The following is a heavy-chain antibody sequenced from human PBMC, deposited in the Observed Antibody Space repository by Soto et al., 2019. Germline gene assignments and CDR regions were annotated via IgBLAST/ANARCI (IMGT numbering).Heavy chain of an antibody. CDR1: GGSFSGYY. CDR3: ARVSPLTYYYDSSGYYHVYFDY. V-gene: IGHV4-34*01. CDR2: INHSGST. J-gene: IGHJ4*02. Sequence: SETLSLTCAVYGGSFSGYYWSWIRQPPGKGLEWIGEINHSGSTNYNPSLKSRVTISVDTSKNQFSLKLSSVTAADTAVYYCARVSPLTYYYDSSGYYHVYFDYWGQGTLVTVSS. D-gene: IGHD3-22*01.